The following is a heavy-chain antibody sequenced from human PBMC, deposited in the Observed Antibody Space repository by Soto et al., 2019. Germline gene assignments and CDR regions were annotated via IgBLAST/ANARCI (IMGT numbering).Heavy chain of an antibody. D-gene: IGHD3-22*01. CDR2: IIPIFGTA. Sequence: SVKVSCKASGGTFSSSAISWVRQAPGQGLEWMGGIIPIFGTANYAQKFQGRVTITADESTSTAYMELSSLRSEDTAVYYCARGNYDSSGYRNWFGPCGQRPLFPVSS. CDR3: ARGNYDSSGYRNWFGP. CDR1: GGTFSSSA. J-gene: IGHJ5*02. V-gene: IGHV1-69*13.